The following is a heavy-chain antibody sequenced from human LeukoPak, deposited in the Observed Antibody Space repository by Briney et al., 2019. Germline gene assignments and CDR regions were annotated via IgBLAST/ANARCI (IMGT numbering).Heavy chain of an antibody. Sequence: EASVKVSCKASGYTFTSYGISWVRQAPGQGLEWMGWISAYNGNTNYAQKLQGRVTMTTDTSTSTAYMELRSLRSDDTAVYYCARDAITIFGVVTQTFDYWGQGTLVTVSS. CDR1: GYTFTSYG. J-gene: IGHJ4*02. CDR2: ISAYNGNT. CDR3: ARDAITIFGVVTQTFDY. V-gene: IGHV1-18*01. D-gene: IGHD3-3*01.